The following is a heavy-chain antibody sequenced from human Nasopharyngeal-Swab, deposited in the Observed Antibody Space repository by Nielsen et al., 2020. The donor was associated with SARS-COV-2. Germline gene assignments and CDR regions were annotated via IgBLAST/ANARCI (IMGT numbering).Heavy chain of an antibody. Sequence: GGSLRLSCAASGFTFDDYGMHWVRQYPGQGLEWVSGINWNSGRKGYADSVKGRFTISRDNAKNSLYLLMNSLRSEDTALYYCARGTADYSNPSFDYWGQGTLVTVPS. CDR3: ARGTADYSNPSFDY. J-gene: IGHJ4*02. D-gene: IGHD4-11*01. CDR1: GFTFDDYG. CDR2: INWNSGRK. V-gene: IGHV3-9*01.